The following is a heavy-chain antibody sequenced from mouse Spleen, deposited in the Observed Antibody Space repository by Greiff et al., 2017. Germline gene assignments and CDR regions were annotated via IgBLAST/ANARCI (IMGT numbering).Heavy chain of an antibody. D-gene: IGHD2-3*01. V-gene: IGHV1-7*01. CDR1: GYTFTSYW. J-gene: IGHJ4*01. CDR3: ARSRWLLSYAMDY. CDR2: INPSTGYT. Sequence: VKLVESGAELAKPGASVKMSCKASGYTFTSYWMHWVKQRPGQGLEWIGYINPSTGYTEYNQKFKDKATLTADKSSSTAYMQLSSLTSEDSAVYYCARSRWLLSYAMDYWGQGTSVTVSS.